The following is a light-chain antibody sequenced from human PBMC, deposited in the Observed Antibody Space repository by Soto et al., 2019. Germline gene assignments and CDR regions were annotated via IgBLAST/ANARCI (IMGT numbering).Light chain of an antibody. Sequence: QSALTQPPSVSGAPGQRVTISCTGSSSNIGAGYDVHWYQQLPETAPKLLIYGNNNRPSGVPDRFSGSKSGTSASLAITGLQAEDEADYYCQSYDSGLSGSVFGTGTKVTAL. CDR2: GNN. V-gene: IGLV1-40*01. CDR1: SSNIGAGYD. J-gene: IGLJ1*01. CDR3: QSYDSGLSGSV.